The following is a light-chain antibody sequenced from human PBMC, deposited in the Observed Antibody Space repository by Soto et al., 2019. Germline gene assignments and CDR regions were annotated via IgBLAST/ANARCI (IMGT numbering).Light chain of an antibody. CDR3: QQYSNWPFT. Sequence: EIVMTQSPATLSVSPGERATLSCRASQSVNLNLAWYQQKPDQAPRLLIYGASTRATGIPARFSGSGSGTEFTLTISSLQSEDFAVYYCQQYSNWPFTFGGGTKVEIK. J-gene: IGKJ4*01. CDR1: QSVNLN. CDR2: GAS. V-gene: IGKV3-15*01.